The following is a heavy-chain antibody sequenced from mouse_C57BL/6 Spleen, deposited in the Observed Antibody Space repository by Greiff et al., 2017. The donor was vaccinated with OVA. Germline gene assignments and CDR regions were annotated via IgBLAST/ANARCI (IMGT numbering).Heavy chain of an antibody. CDR2: IWGGGST. CDR3: AKRGYGSSFAY. D-gene: IGHD1-1*01. CDR1: GFSLTSYG. V-gene: IGHV2-9*01. Sequence: QVQLQQSGPGLVAPSQSLSITCTVSGFSLTSYGVDWVRQPPGKGLEGLGVIWGGGSTNYNSALMSRLSISKDNSKSQVFLKLNSLKTEDTAMYYCAKRGYGSSFAYWGQGTLVTVSA. J-gene: IGHJ3*01.